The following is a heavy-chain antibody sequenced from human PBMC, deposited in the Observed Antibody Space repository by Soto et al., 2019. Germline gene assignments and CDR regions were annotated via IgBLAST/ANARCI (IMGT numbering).Heavy chain of an antibody. D-gene: IGHD4-17*01. CDR1: GGSISSGSYC. CDR2: IYYSGGT. J-gene: IGHJ4*02. CDR3: AIAVTTVTTYDY. Sequence: PSETLSLTCTVSGGSISSGSYCWSWIRQHPGKGLEWIGYIYYSGGTYYNPSLKSRVTISVDTSKNQFSLKLSSVTAADTAVYYCAIAVTTVTTYDYWGQGTLVTVSS. V-gene: IGHV4-31*03.